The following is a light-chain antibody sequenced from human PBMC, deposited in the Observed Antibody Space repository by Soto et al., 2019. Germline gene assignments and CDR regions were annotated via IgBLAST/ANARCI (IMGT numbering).Light chain of an antibody. CDR2: DGR. J-gene: IGLJ2*01. V-gene: IGLV2-14*01. CDR3: SSYTSSRTLVV. CDR1: SSDVGVYNY. Sequence: QSALTQPASVSGSPGQSIPISCTGTSSDVGVYNYVSWYQQHPGRAPKLMIYDGRNQPSGLSHRLSGYKPGNTACLTSSGLQDEDEADYYRSSYTSSRTLVVFRGGTKVTVL.